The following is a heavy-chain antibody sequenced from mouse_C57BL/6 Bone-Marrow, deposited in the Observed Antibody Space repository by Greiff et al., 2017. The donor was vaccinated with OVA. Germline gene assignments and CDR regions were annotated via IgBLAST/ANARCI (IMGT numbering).Heavy chain of an antibody. J-gene: IGHJ4*01. CDR2: IDPETGGT. CDR1: GYTFTDYE. D-gene: IGHD2-5*01. CDR3: TRGYSNYYAMDY. V-gene: IGHV1-15*01. Sequence: VQLQQSGAELVRPGASVTLSCKASGYTFTDYEMHWVKQTPVHGLEWIGAIDPETGGTAYNQKFKGKAILTADKSSSTAYMELRSLTSEDSAVCDSTRGYSNYYAMDYWGRGTSVTVTS.